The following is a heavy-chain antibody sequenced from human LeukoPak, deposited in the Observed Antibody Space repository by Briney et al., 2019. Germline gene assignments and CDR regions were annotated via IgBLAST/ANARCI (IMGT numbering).Heavy chain of an antibody. Sequence: ASVKFSCKASGYTFTSHDINWVRQATGQGLEWMGWINPNSGNTGYAQKFQGRVTMTRNTSISTASMELRRLRSEDTAVYYCARAPDILTGHPLYSFDYWGLGTLVTASS. V-gene: IGHV1-8*01. CDR1: GYTFTSHD. J-gene: IGHJ4*02. CDR2: INPNSGNT. CDR3: ARAPDILTGHPLYSFDY. D-gene: IGHD3-9*01.